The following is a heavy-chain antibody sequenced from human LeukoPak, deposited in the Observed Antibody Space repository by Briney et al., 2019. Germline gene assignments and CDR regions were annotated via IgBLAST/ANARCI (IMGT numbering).Heavy chain of an antibody. CDR2: IYSGGST. D-gene: IGHD1-26*01. CDR1: GFTVSSNY. Sequence: GGSLRLSCAASGFTVSSNYMNWVRQAPGKGLEWVSVIYSGGSTYYADSVEGRFTISRDSSKNKVYLQMNSLRAEDTAVYYGARLPIVGQEDYWGQGTLVTVSS. CDR3: ARLPIVGQEDY. J-gene: IGHJ4*02. V-gene: IGHV3-53*01.